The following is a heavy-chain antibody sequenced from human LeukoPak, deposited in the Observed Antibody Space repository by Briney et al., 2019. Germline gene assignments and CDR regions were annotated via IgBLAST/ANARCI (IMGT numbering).Heavy chain of an antibody. D-gene: IGHD6-6*01. V-gene: IGHV7-4-1*02. Sequence: ASVKVSCKASGYIFTSNAMSWVRQAPGQGPEWMGWINTNTGNPTYAQGFTGRFVFSLDTSVSTAYLQISTLKAEDTAVYYCAISSTSIRRCMDYWGQGTLVTVSS. CDR2: INTNTGNP. J-gene: IGHJ4*02. CDR1: GYIFTSNA. CDR3: AISSTSIRRCMDY.